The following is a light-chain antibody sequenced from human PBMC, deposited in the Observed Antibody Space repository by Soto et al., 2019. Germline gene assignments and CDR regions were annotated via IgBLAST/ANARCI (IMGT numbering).Light chain of an antibody. CDR2: DVS. V-gene: IGKV3-20*01. Sequence: EIVLTQSPGTLSLSPGERATLSCRSSHSVSSNYLAWYQQKPGQAPRLLIYDVSSRATGIPDRFSGSGSGTDFMRANSGLEPLGFEVYYCQQYGVSPTFGQGTKVEIK. CDR3: QQYGVSPT. CDR1: HSVSSNY. J-gene: IGKJ1*01.